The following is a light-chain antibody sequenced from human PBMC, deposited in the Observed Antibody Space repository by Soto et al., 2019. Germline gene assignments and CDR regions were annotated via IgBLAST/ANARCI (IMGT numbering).Light chain of an antibody. Sequence: EIVLTQSPATLSLSPGERATLSCRASQSVSSYLAWYQQKPGQAPRLLIYDASNRATGIPARFSGSGSGTDFTLAISSLEREDFAVYCCQQRSNWPTFGGGTKVEIK. V-gene: IGKV3-11*01. J-gene: IGKJ4*01. CDR2: DAS. CDR1: QSVSSY. CDR3: QQRSNWPT.